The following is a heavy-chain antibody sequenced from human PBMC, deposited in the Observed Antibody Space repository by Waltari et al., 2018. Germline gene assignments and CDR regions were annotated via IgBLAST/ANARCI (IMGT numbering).Heavy chain of an antibody. D-gene: IGHD4-17*01. Sequence: QVQLVESGGGVVQPGRSLRLSCAASGFTFSSYGMPWVRQAPGKGLEWVAVIWYDGSNKYYADSVKGRFTISRDNSKNTLYLQMNSLRAEDTAVYYCARDRRPVKTTVSTFDYWGQGTLVTVSS. V-gene: IGHV3-33*01. J-gene: IGHJ4*02. CDR2: IWYDGSNK. CDR1: GFTFSSYG. CDR3: ARDRRPVKTTVSTFDY.